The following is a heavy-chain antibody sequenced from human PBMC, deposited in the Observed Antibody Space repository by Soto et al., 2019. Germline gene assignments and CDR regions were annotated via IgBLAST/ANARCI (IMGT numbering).Heavy chain of an antibody. CDR2: ISGSGGST. Sequence: VQLVESGGGVVQPGRSLRLSCAASGFTFSSYAMSWVRQAPGKGLEWVSAISGSGGSTYYADSVKGRFTISRDNSKNTLYLQMNSLRAEDTAVYYCAKGLRHIITIFIWGQGTLVTVSS. J-gene: IGHJ4*02. D-gene: IGHD3-3*01. CDR3: AKGLRHIITIFI. V-gene: IGHV3-23*04. CDR1: GFTFSSYA.